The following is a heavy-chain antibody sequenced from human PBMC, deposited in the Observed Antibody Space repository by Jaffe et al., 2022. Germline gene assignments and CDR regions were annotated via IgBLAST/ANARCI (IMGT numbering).Heavy chain of an antibody. J-gene: IGHJ4*02. CDR2: IYHSGST. V-gene: IGHV4-38-2*02. CDR3: ARDFGYSYGQILGTFDY. CDR1: GYSISSGYY. Sequence: QVQLQESGPGLVKPSETLSLTCAVSGYSISSGYYWGWIRQPPGKGLEWIGSIYHSGSTYYNPSLKSRVTISVDTSKNQFSLKLSSVTAADTAVYYCARDFGYSYGQILGTFDYWGQGTLVTVSS. D-gene: IGHD5-18*01.